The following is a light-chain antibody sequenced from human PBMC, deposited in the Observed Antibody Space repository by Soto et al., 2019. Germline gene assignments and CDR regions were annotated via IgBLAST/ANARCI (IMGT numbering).Light chain of an antibody. CDR1: QSISSN. CDR2: RTS. V-gene: IGKV3D-15*01. CDR3: QQRHMWPIT. J-gene: IGKJ5*01. Sequence: EIVMTQSPATLSVSPGERATLSCRASQSISSNLAWYQQKPGQAPRLLMFRTSTRATGIPARFSGSGSGTDFTLTISSLEPEDSAVYYCQQRHMWPITFGQGTRLEI.